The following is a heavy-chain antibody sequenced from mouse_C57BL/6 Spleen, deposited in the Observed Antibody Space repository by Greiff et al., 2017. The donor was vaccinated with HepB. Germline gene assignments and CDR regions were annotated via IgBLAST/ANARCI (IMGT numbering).Heavy chain of an antibody. V-gene: IGHV1-55*01. Sequence: QVQLQQPGAELVKPGASVKMSCKASGYTFTSYWITWVKQRPGQGLEWIGDIYPGSGSTNYNEKFKSKATLTVDTSSSTAYMQLSSLTSEDSAVYYCARGIYYDSSPYYFDYWGQGTTLTVSS. CDR2: IYPGSGST. CDR3: ARGIYYDSSPYYFDY. CDR1: GYTFTSYW. D-gene: IGHD1-1*01. J-gene: IGHJ2*01.